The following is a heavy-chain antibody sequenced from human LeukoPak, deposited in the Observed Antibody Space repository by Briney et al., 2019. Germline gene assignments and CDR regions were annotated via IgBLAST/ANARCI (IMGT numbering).Heavy chain of an antibody. CDR3: ARGLGYCSGGSCYTNMDV. V-gene: IGHV4-34*01. Sequence: PSETLSLTCAVYGGSFSGYYWSWIRHPPGKGREWIGEINKSGSTNYNPSLKSRVTISVDTSKNQFSLKLSSVTAADTAVYYCARGLGYCSGGSCYTNMDVWGQGTTVTVSS. J-gene: IGHJ6*02. CDR1: GGSFSGYY. D-gene: IGHD2-15*01. CDR2: INKSGST.